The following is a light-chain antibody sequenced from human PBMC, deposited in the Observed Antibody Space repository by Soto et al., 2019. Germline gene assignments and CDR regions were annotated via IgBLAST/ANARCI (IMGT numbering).Light chain of an antibody. V-gene: IGKV1-5*03. Sequence: DIQMTQSPSTLSASLGDRVTITCRASQSISSWLAWYQQKPGKDPKLLIYKASSLESGVPSRFSGSGSGTEFTLTISSLQPDDFATYYCQQYNSYGTFGQGTKVDIK. CDR3: QQYNSYGT. CDR2: KAS. CDR1: QSISSW. J-gene: IGKJ1*01.